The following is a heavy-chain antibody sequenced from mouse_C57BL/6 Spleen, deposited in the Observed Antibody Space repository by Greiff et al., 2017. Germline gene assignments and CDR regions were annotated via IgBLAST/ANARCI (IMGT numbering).Heavy chain of an antibody. V-gene: IGHV1-59*01. CDR1: GYTFTSYW. CDR3: ARYDGYFDY. D-gene: IGHD2-3*01. Sequence: QVQLQQPGAELVRPGTSVKLSCKASGYTFTSYWMHWVKQRPGQGLEWIGVIDPSDSYTNYNQKFKGKATLTVDTSSSTAYMQLSSLTSEDSAVYYCARYDGYFDYWGQDTTLTVSS. J-gene: IGHJ2*01. CDR2: IDPSDSYT.